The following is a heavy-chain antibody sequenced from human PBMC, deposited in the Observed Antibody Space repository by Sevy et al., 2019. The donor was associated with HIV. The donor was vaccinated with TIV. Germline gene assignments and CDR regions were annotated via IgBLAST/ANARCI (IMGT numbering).Heavy chain of an antibody. Sequence: GGSLRLSCTASGFTFSSYEMNWVRQAPGKGLEWVSYISNSGSTIHYSDSVKGRFTISRDNAKNSLYLQMNSLRAEDTAVYYCARYEEDTTLVNAFDIWGQGTMVTVSS. V-gene: IGHV3-48*03. D-gene: IGHD5-18*01. CDR1: GFTFSSYE. J-gene: IGHJ3*02. CDR2: ISNSGSTI. CDR3: ARYEEDTTLVNAFDI.